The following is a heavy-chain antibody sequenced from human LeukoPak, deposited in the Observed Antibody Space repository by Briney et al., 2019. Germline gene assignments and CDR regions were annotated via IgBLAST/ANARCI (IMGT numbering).Heavy chain of an antibody. Sequence: PSETLSLNCTVSGGSISSYYWSWIRQPPGKGLEWIGYIYYSGSTTYNPSLKSRVTISVDTSKNRFSLKLSSVTAADTAVYYCAKYVSTGWFDPWGQGTLVTVSS. CDR1: GGSISSYY. CDR3: AKYVSTGWFDP. J-gene: IGHJ5*02. V-gene: IGHV4-59*08. D-gene: IGHD5/OR15-5a*01. CDR2: IYYSGST.